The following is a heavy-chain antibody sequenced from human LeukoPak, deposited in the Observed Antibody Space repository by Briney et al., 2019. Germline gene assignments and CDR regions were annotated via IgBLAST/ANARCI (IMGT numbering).Heavy chain of an antibody. CDR1: GVTFSSDG. Sequence: RSLRLSCAASGVTFSSDGMHWVRQAPGKRLEWVSLISYDVGNAYYADSVSGPFTISRDNSKNALYLQMNSLRAEDTAVYYCAKDRTYYGGKERHLDYWGQGTLVTVSS. CDR3: AKDRTYYGGKERHLDY. J-gene: IGHJ4*02. V-gene: IGHV3-30*18. CDR2: ISYDVGNA. D-gene: IGHD4-23*01.